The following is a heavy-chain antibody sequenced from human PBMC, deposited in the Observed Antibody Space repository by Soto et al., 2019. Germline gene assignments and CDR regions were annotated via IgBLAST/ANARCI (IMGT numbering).Heavy chain of an antibody. V-gene: IGHV3-23*01. Sequence: VQVLESGGGLVQPGGSLRLSCVASGFIFNNYAMTWVRQPPGKGLEWVSFISGSGYSTDYADSVKGRFTVSRDFSQNTVYLQMDSLRAEDTALYYCARDSRYSDYVRAFDIWGQGTMVTVSS. CDR2: ISGSGYST. CDR3: ARDSRYSDYVRAFDI. D-gene: IGHD5-12*01. CDR1: GFIFNNYA. J-gene: IGHJ3*02.